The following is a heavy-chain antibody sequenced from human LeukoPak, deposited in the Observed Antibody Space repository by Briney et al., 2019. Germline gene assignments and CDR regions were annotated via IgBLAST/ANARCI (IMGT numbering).Heavy chain of an antibody. CDR3: ARQSRSDYYDSSGYLEP. V-gene: IGHV4-59*08. J-gene: IGHJ5*02. CDR1: GGSISSYY. Sequence: SETLSLTCTVSGGSISSYYWSWIRQPPGKGLKWIGYIYYSGSTNYNPSLKSRVTISVDTSKNQFSLKLSSVTAADTAVYYCARQSRSDYYDSSGYLEPWGQGTLVTVSS. CDR2: IYYSGST. D-gene: IGHD3-22*01.